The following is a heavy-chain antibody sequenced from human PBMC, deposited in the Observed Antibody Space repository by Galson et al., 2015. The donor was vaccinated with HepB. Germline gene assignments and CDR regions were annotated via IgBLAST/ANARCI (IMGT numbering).Heavy chain of an antibody. D-gene: IGHD3-22*01. CDR2: IKPKTGNP. CDR1: GYTFSTYS. Sequence: SVKVSCKASGYTFSTYSINWLRQAPGQGLEWMGWIKPKTGNPTFAPGFQGRFVFSLDTSVITAYLQITSLKAEDTATYFCAWYAYDSSDYSPEYFRHWGQRILVTVSS. V-gene: IGHV7-4-1*02. J-gene: IGHJ1*01. CDR3: AWYAYDSSDYSPEYFRH.